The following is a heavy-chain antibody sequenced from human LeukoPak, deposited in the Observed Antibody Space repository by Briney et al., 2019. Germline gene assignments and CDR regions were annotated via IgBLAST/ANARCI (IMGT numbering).Heavy chain of an antibody. CDR1: GYTFTSYY. CDR3: ARELRRYDSSGDPSGGPAFDI. D-gene: IGHD3-22*01. V-gene: IGHV1-46*01. Sequence: ASVKVSCKASGYTFTSYYMHWVRQAPGQGLEWMGLINPTGGSTGYAQKFQGRVTMTRDMSTSTVYMELSSLRSEDTAVYYCARELRRYDSSGDPSGGPAFDIWGQGTMVTVSS. J-gene: IGHJ3*02. CDR2: INPTGGST.